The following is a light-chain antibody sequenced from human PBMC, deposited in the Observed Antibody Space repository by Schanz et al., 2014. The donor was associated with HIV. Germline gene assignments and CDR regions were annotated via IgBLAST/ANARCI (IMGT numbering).Light chain of an antibody. CDR1: SSDVGGYNY. Sequence: QSALTQPRSVSGSPGQSVTISCTGTSSDVGGYNYVSWYQQHPGKAPKLMIYDVSKRPSGVPDRFSGSKSGNTASLTISGLQAEDEADFYCSSYTTSRTWVFGGGTKLTV. CDR2: DVS. V-gene: IGLV2-11*01. J-gene: IGLJ3*02. CDR3: SSYTTSRTWV.